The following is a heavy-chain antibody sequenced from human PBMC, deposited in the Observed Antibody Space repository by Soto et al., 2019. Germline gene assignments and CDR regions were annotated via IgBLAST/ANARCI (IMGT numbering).Heavy chain of an antibody. CDR1: GFTFSSYA. J-gene: IGHJ6*02. CDR3: AKVGYSSSSFGMDV. V-gene: IGHV3-23*01. Sequence: EVQLLEAGGGLVKPGGSLRLSCAASGFTFSSYAMSWVRKAPGKGLEWVSAIIGSGVSTYYADSVKGRFTISRDNSKNTLYLQRTSLRAEDTSVYYFAKVGYSSSSFGMDVWGQGTTVTVSS. D-gene: IGHD6-13*01. CDR2: IIGSGVST.